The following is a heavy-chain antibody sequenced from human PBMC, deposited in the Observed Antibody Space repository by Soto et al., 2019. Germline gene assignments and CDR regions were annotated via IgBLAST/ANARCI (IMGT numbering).Heavy chain of an antibody. CDR2: ISGSGANT. D-gene: IGHD4-17*01. CDR1: GFTLSSYA. CDR3: VKDQTVLSHYWYFHL. V-gene: IGHV3-23*01. Sequence: EVQLLESGGGLVQPGGSPRLSCAASGFTLSSYAMCWVRQAPGKGLEWVSAISGSGANTYYTDSVKGRFTISRDYSTNTLYLEMNSLSAEDTAVYYCVKDQTVLSHYWYFHLWGRGTLVTVSS. J-gene: IGHJ2*01.